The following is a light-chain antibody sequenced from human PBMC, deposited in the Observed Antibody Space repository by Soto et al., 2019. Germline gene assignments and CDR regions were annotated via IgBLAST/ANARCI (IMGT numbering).Light chain of an antibody. Sequence: EIVCTQSPGTLSLSPGERATLSCRASQSVSSSYLAWYQQKPGQAPRLLIYGASSRATGIPDRFSGSGSGTDFTLTISSLEPEDFAVYYCQQRTNWRITFGQGTRLEIK. J-gene: IGKJ5*01. CDR3: QQRTNWRIT. V-gene: IGKV3D-20*02. CDR1: QSVSSSY. CDR2: GAS.